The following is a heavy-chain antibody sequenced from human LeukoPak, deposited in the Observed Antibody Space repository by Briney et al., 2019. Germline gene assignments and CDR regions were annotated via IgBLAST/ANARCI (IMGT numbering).Heavy chain of an antibody. V-gene: IGHV3-48*03. CDR2: ISSSGSTI. CDR3: ASVSSSWYEAYFDI. CDR1: GFTFSSYE. J-gene: IGHJ3*02. D-gene: IGHD6-13*01. Sequence: PGGSLRLSCAASGFTFSSYEMNWVRQAPGKGLEWVSYISSSGSTIYYADSVQGRFTISRDNAKNSLYLQMNSLRAEDTAVYYCASVSSSWYEAYFDIWGQGTMVTVSS.